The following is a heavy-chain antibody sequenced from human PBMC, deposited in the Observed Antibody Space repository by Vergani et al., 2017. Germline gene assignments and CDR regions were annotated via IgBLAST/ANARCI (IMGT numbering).Heavy chain of an antibody. V-gene: IGHV1-2*02. CDR2: INPNSGGT. Sequence: QVQLVQSGAEVKKPGASVKVSCKASGYTFTGYYMHWVRQAPGQGLEWMGWINPNSGGTNYAQKFQGRVTMTRDTSISTAYMELSRLRSDDTAVYYCARARPKWKAGVGQEGMDVWGQGTTVTVSS. CDR1: GYTFTGYY. J-gene: IGHJ6*02. CDR3: ARARPKWKAGVGQEGMDV. D-gene: IGHD1-1*01.